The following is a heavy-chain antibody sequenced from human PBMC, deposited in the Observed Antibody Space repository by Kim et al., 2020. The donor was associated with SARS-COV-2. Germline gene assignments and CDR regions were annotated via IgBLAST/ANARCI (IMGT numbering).Heavy chain of an antibody. D-gene: IGHD3-10*01. Sequence: GGSLRLSCAASGFTFSSYSMNWVRQAPGKGLEWVSYISSSSSTIYYADSVKGRFTISRDNAKNSLYLQMNSLRDEDTAVYYCARDDNTMVRGVIITGYYYYGMEVWGKGTTVTVSS. CDR3: ARDDNTMVRGVIITGYYYYGMEV. CDR2: ISSSSSTI. CDR1: GFTFSSYS. V-gene: IGHV3-48*02. J-gene: IGHJ6*04.